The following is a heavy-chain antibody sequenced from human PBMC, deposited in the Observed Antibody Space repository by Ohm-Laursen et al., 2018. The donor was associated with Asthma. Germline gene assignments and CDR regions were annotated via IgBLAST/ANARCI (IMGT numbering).Heavy chain of an antibody. D-gene: IGHD3-22*01. CDR3: ATTQANWDYDSSAYLPGYFDY. J-gene: IGHJ4*02. CDR1: GGTFSSYA. Sequence: SSVKVSCKASGGTFSSYAISWVRQAPGQGLEWMGGIIPIFGTANYAQKFQGRVTITADESTSTAYMELSSLRSEDTAVYYCATTQANWDYDSSAYLPGYFDYWGQGTLVTVSS. CDR2: IIPIFGTA. V-gene: IGHV1-69*01.